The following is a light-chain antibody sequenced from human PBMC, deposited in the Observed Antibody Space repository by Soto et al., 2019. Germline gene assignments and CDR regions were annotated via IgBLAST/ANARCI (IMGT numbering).Light chain of an antibody. V-gene: IGKV3-11*01. Sequence: EIVLTQSPATLSLSPGERATLSCRASQGVISYLVWYQQKPGQAPRLLIYDASNRATGIPARFSGSVSGTDFTLTISSLEPEDFAVYYCQQRSNWITFGQGTRLEIK. CDR1: QGVISY. J-gene: IGKJ5*01. CDR3: QQRSNWIT. CDR2: DAS.